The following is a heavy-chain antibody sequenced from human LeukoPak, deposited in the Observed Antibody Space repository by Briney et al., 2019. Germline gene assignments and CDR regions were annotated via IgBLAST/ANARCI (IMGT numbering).Heavy chain of an antibody. Sequence: PGGSLRLSCAASGFTFSSYTMSWVRQAPGKGLEWVSTITTSDGNTYYADSVKGRFTVSRDNSKNTLFLQMNSLRAEDTAVYYCAKDGGLWVSAHWGDSWGWETLVTVSS. J-gene: IGHJ4*02. V-gene: IGHV3-23*01. CDR2: ITTSDGNT. D-gene: IGHD7-27*01. CDR1: GFTFSSYT. CDR3: AKDGGLWVSAHWGDS.